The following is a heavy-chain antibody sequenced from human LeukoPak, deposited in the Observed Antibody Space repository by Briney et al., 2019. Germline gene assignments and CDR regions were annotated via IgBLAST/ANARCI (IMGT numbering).Heavy chain of an antibody. CDR2: ISVSGDST. J-gene: IGHJ4*02. Sequence: GGSLRLSCAASGFTFSDYGMSWVRQAPGKGLEWVSGISVSGDSTWYADSVKGRFTMSRDNSKNTLYLQMNSLRAEDTAVYYCARDLAQSYYDSSGYLGYWGQGTLVTVSS. CDR1: GFTFSDYG. D-gene: IGHD3-22*01. CDR3: ARDLAQSYYDSSGYLGY. V-gene: IGHV3-23*01.